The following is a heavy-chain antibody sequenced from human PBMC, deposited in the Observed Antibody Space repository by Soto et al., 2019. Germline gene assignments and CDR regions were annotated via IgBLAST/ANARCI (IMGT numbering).Heavy chain of an antibody. Sequence: QVQLQESGPGLVKPSQTLSLTCTVSGGSISSGGYYWSWIRQHPGKGLEWIGYIYYSGSTYYNPSLKCQVTISVDTSKNQISLMLISVTAADTAVYYCARGSRLRFGDIVVVPAVMGPNGFDPWGQGTLVTVSS. D-gene: IGHD2-2*01. CDR1: GGSISSGGYY. J-gene: IGHJ5*02. CDR2: IYYSGST. V-gene: IGHV4-31*01. CDR3: ARGSRLRFGDIVVVPAVMGPNGFDP.